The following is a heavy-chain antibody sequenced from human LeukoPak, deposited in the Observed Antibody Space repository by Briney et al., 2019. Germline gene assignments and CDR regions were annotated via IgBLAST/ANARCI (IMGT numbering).Heavy chain of an antibody. CDR1: GFTFSSYA. CDR2: IRGSDGST. Sequence: GGSLRLSCAVSGFTFSSYAMNWVRQAPGKGLEWVSGIRGSDGSTYYADSVKGRFTISRDNAKNSLYLQMNSLRAEDTAVYYCARDEGVVAATPFDYWGQGTLVTVSS. CDR3: ARDEGVVAATPFDY. J-gene: IGHJ4*02. D-gene: IGHD2-15*01. V-gene: IGHV3-23*01.